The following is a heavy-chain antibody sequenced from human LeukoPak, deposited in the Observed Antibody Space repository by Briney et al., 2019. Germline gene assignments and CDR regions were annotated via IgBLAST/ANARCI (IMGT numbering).Heavy chain of an antibody. J-gene: IGHJ4*02. CDR3: ASHCGSSSCYRFNY. D-gene: IGHD2-2*02. CDR2: ISGSGGST. CDR1: GFTFSSYA. Sequence: PGGSLRLSCAASGFTFSSYAMSWVRQAPGKGLEWVSAISGSGGSTYYADSVKGRFTISRDNSKNTLYLQMNSLRVEDTAVYYCASHCGSSSCYRFNYWGQGTLVTVSS. V-gene: IGHV3-23*01.